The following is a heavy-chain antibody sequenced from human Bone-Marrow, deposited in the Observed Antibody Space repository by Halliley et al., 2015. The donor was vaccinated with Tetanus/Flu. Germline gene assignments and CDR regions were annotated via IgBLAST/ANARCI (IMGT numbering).Heavy chain of an antibody. V-gene: IGHV3-11*05. CDR2: ISGGGSFT. CDR3: ARANSGYDPLVY. Sequence: WVSEISGGGSFTKYAASVKGRFPISRDNAKNSVFLQMTGLRGDDPAVYFCARANSGYDPLVYWGQGALVTVSS. D-gene: IGHD5-12*01. J-gene: IGHJ4*02.